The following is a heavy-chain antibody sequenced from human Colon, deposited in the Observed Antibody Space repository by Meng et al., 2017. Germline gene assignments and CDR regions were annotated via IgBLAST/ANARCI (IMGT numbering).Heavy chain of an antibody. CDR1: GGSISSSQW. D-gene: IGHD6-19*01. J-gene: IGHJ4*02. CDR2: IYLGGSP. V-gene: IGHV4-4*02. CDR3: ARHGGWHFDY. Sequence: VQPQESGPGLVVPSGALSLPCDVSGGSISSSQWWSWARQPPGKGLEWIGQIYLGGSPAYSPSLESRITMSVDKSNNQFSLRLRSVTAADTAVYYCARHGGWHFDYWGQGTLVTVSS.